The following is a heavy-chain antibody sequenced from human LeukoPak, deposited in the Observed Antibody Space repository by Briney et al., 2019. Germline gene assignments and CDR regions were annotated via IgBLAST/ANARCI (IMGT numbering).Heavy chain of an antibody. CDR3: AKADYGDSPFDP. V-gene: IGHV3-30*18. D-gene: IGHD4-17*01. J-gene: IGHJ5*02. Sequence: GGSLRFSCAASGFTFSSYGMHWVRQAPGKGLEWVAVISYDGSNKYYADSVKGRFTISRDNSKNTLYLQMNSRRAEDTAVYYCAKADYGDSPFDPWGQGTLVTVSS. CDR1: GFTFSSYG. CDR2: ISYDGSNK.